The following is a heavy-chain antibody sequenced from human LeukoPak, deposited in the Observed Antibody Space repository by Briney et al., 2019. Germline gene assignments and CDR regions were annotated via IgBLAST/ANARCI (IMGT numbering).Heavy chain of an antibody. D-gene: IGHD3-9*01. CDR2: MNPNSGNT. Sequence: GASVKVSCKASGYTFTSYDINWVRQATGQGLEWMGWMNPNSGNTGYVQKFQGRVTTTRNTSISTAYMELSSLRSEDTAVYYCARLDILTGYSSDYWGQGTLVTVSS. CDR1: GYTFTSYD. J-gene: IGHJ4*02. V-gene: IGHV1-8*01. CDR3: ARLDILTGYSSDY.